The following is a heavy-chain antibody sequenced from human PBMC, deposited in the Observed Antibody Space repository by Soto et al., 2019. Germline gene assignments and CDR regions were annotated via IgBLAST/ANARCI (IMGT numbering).Heavy chain of an antibody. CDR2: INPSGGYT. CDR1: GYTFTSYY. D-gene: IGHD1-26*01. V-gene: IGHV1-46*01. CDR3: VRDDFGLGIDY. J-gene: IGHJ4*02. Sequence: GASVKVSCKASGYTFTSYYMNWVRQAPGQGLEWLGIINPSGGYTTYAQRFLGRFTISRDNAESTLYLQMNSLRAEDTAVYYCVRDDFGLGIDYWGLGTLVTVSS.